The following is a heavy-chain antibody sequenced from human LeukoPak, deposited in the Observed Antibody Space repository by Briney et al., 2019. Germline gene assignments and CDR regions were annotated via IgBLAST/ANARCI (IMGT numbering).Heavy chain of an antibody. J-gene: IGHJ5*02. D-gene: IGHD3-22*01. V-gene: IGHV4-34*01. CDR3: ARGMTIVVVTNFDP. CDR2: INHSGST. CDR1: GGSFSGYY. Sequence: SETLSLTCAVYGGSFSGYYWSWIRQPPGKGLEWIGEINHSGSTNYNPSLKSRVTISVDTSENQFSLKLSSVTAADTAVYYCARGMTIVVVTNFDPWGQGTLVTVSS.